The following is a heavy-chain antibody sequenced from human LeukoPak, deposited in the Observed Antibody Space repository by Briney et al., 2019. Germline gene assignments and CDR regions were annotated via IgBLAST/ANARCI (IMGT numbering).Heavy chain of an antibody. CDR1: GFTVSSNY. Sequence: GGSLRLSCATSGFTVSSNYMSWVRQAPGRGLEWVSVIYSGGTTYYADSLKGRFTVSRDSSKNTLYLQMNSLRAEDTAVYYCAKDHYYDSSGYIDYWGQGTLVTVSS. D-gene: IGHD3-22*01. V-gene: IGHV3-53*05. J-gene: IGHJ4*02. CDR3: AKDHYYDSSGYIDY. CDR2: IYSGGTT.